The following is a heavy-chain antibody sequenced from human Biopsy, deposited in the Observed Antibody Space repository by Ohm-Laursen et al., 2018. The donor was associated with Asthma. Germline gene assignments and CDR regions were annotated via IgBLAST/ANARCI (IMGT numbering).Heavy chain of an antibody. CDR2: ISYDGGNK. J-gene: IGHJ3*02. CDR3: ARTHERWTSIQDDALDI. D-gene: IGHD4-23*01. V-gene: IGHV3-30*03. Sequence: SLRLSCTASGFTFSIYDIHWVRQAPGKGLEWVAVISYDGGNKFYGDSVKGRFTLSRDNSRNTLYLQMNSLRVEDTAIYYCARTHERWTSIQDDALDIWGQGTMVSVSS. CDR1: GFTFSIYD.